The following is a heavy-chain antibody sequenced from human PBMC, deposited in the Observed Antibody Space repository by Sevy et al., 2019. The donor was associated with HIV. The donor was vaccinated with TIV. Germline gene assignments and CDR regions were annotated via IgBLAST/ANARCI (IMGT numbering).Heavy chain of an antibody. D-gene: IGHD5-12*01. V-gene: IGHV3-30*18. CDR1: GFTFRSYG. CDR2: ILNDGGNQ. CDR3: AKDVSDGYNYFLDF. Sequence: GGSLRLSCAASGFTFRSYGMHWVRQAPGKGLEWVAVILNDGGNQYYADSVKGRFTISRDNSKNTVYLQMNSLRAEDTAVYYCAKDVSDGYNYFLDFWGQGALVTVSS. J-gene: IGHJ4*02.